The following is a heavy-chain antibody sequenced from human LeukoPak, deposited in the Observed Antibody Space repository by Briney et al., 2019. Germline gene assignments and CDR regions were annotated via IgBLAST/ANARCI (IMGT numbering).Heavy chain of an antibody. CDR3: AGGPVVAATLPTPGDYYYGMDV. CDR2: INHSGST. J-gene: IGHJ6*04. V-gene: IGHV4-38-2*01. Sequence: SETLSLTCAVSGYSISSGYYWGWIRQPPGKGLEWIGEINHSGSTNYNPSLKSRVTISVDTSKNQFSLKLSSVTAADTAVYYCAGGPVVAATLPTPGDYYYGMDVWGKGTTVTVSS. D-gene: IGHD2-15*01. CDR1: GYSISSGYY.